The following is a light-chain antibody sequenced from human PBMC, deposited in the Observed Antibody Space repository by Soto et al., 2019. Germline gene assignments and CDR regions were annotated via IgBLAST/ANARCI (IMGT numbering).Light chain of an antibody. CDR3: QKCKVAPFT. V-gene: IGKV1-27*01. CDR2: AAS. J-gene: IGKJ4*01. Sequence: DIQMTQSPSSLSASLGDRVTITCRASQGIDNHLAWYQQKPGKAPKLLIYAASTLHSGVPSRFTGSGSGTDFTLTISILKPEDAATYYCQKCKVAPFTFGGGTKVEI. CDR1: QGIDNH.